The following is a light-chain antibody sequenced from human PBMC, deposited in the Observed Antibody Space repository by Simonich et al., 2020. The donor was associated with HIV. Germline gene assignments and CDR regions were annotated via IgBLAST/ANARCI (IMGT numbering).Light chain of an antibody. CDR1: QSVLYSSNNKNY. CDR2: WAS. CDR3: QQYYSTPFT. V-gene: IGKV4-1*01. Sequence: DIVMTQSPDSLAVSLGERATINCKSSQSVLYSSNNKNYLAWYQQKPGQPPKLLIYWASSRESGVPDRVSGSGSGTDFTLTISSLQAEDVAVYYCQQYYSTPFTFGPGTKVDFK. J-gene: IGKJ3*01.